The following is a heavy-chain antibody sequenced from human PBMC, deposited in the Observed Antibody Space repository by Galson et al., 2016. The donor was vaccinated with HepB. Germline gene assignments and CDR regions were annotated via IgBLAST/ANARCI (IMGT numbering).Heavy chain of an antibody. CDR1: GDSVTSRFYY. CDR2: SHSSGST. J-gene: IGHJ3*01. D-gene: IGHD4-17*01. CDR3: ARHCGYLTTVTNDAFDV. Sequence: SETLSLTCTVSGDSVTSRFYYWGWIRQPPGKGLEWIGSSHSSGSTNYSPSLKSRVTISVDTPKDQFSLKVNSVTAADTAVYYCARHCGYLTTVTNDAFDVWGQGTMVTVSS. V-gene: IGHV4-39*01.